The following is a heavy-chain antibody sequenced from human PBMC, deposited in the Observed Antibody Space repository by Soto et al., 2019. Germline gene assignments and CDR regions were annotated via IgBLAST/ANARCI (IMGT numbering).Heavy chain of an antibody. Sequence: ASVKVSCKASGYTLTSYGMHWVRQAPGQRLEWIGWINAGNGDTKYSQKFQGRVTITRDTSASTAYMELSSLRSEDTAVYYCARGGYCSSTSCLSWFDPWGQGILVTVSS. V-gene: IGHV1-3*01. CDR2: INAGNGDT. CDR1: GYTLTSYG. CDR3: ARGGYCSSTSCLSWFDP. D-gene: IGHD2-2*01. J-gene: IGHJ5*02.